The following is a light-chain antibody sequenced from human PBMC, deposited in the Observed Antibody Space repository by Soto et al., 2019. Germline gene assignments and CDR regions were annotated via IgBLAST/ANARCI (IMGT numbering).Light chain of an antibody. J-gene: IGLJ2*01. V-gene: IGLV1-40*01. CDR3: QSYDSSLSVV. CDR1: SSNIGAGYE. CDR2: GNS. Sequence: QSVLTQPPSVSGAPGQRVTISCTGSSSNIGAGYEVHWYQQVPGTAPKLLIYGNSNRPSGVPDRFSGSKSGTSASLAITELQAEDEADYYCQSYDSSLSVVFGGGTKLTVL.